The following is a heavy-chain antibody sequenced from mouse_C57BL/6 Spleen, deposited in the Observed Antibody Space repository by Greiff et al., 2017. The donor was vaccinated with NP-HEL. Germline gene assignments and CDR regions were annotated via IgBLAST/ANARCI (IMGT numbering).Heavy chain of an antibody. Sequence: DVMLVESGGDLVKPGGSLKLSCAASGFTFSSYGMSWVRQTPDKRLEWVATISSGGSYTYYPDSVKGRFTISRDNAKNTLYLQMSSLKSEDTAMYYCARQGITTVVADWYFDVWGTGTTVTVSS. D-gene: IGHD1-1*01. CDR2: ISSGGSYT. CDR1: GFTFSSYG. V-gene: IGHV5-6*02. J-gene: IGHJ1*03. CDR3: ARQGITTVVADWYFDV.